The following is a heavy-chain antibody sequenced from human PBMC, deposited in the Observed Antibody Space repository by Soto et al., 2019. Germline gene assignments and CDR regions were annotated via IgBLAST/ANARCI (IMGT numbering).Heavy chain of an antibody. CDR1: GYTFTGYY. D-gene: IGHD6-13*01. J-gene: IGHJ4*02. V-gene: IGHV1-2*04. CDR2: ISPNSGGT. Sequence: ASVKVSCKASGYTFTGYYMHWVRQAPGQWLEWMGWISPNSGGTNYAQKFQGWVTMTRDTSISTAYMELSRLRSDDTAVYYCARGGIAAAGKIYFDSWGQGTLVTVSS. CDR3: ARGGIAAAGKIYFDS.